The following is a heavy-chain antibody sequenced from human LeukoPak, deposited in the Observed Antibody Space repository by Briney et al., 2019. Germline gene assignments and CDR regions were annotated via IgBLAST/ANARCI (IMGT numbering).Heavy chain of an antibody. CDR1: GFTFSSYS. J-gene: IGHJ4*02. V-gene: IGHV3-21*01. CDR2: ISSSSSYI. D-gene: IGHD1-26*01. Sequence: GGSLRLSCAASGFTFSSYSMNWVRQAPGKGLEWVSSISSSSSYIYYADSVKGRFTISRDNAKNSLYLQMNSLRAEDTAVYYCARDRGSIVGAPLDYWGQGTLVTVSS. CDR3: ARDRGSIVGAPLDY.